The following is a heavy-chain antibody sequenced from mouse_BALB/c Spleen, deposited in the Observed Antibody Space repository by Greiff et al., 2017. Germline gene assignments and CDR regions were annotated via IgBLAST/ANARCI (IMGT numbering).Heavy chain of an antibody. CDR3: ARGTMTLRPFDD. Sequence: EVQLVESGGGLVQPGGSLRLSCATSGFTFTDYYMSWVRQPPGKALEWLGFIRNKANGYTTEYSVSVKGRFTISRDNSQSILYLQMITLRAEDSATYYCARGTMTLRPFDDWGEGTTLTVSS. J-gene: IGHJ2*01. V-gene: IGHV7-3*02. CDR2: IRNKANGYTT. CDR1: GFTFTDYY. D-gene: IGHD2-3*01.